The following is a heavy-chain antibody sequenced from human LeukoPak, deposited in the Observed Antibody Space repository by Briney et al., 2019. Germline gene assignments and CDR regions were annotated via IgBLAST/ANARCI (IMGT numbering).Heavy chain of an antibody. J-gene: IGHJ4*02. Sequence: PESLSLTCAVYGGSFSGYYWSWIRQPPGKGLGWIGEINHSGSTNYNPSLKSRVTISVDTSKNQFSLKLSSVTAADTAVYYCARGWVAAAGFDYWGQGELCTVSS. V-gene: IGHV4-34*01. D-gene: IGHD6-13*01. CDR2: INHSGST. CDR3: ARGWVAAAGFDY. CDR1: GGSFSGYY.